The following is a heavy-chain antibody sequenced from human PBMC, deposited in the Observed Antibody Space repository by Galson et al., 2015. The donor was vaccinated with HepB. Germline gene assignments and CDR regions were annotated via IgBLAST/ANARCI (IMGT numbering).Heavy chain of an antibody. J-gene: IGHJ6*02. V-gene: IGHV3-30*18. CDR2: ISYDGSDK. CDR1: GFTFRSYG. CDR3: AKDLAPLPGYYYGMDV. Sequence: SLRLSCAASGFTFRSYGIHWVRQAPGKGLEWVAVISYDGSDKYYADSVKGRFTISRDNSKNTLYLQMNSLRAEDTAVYYCAKDLAPLPGYYYGMDVWGQGTTVTVSS. D-gene: IGHD2-2*01.